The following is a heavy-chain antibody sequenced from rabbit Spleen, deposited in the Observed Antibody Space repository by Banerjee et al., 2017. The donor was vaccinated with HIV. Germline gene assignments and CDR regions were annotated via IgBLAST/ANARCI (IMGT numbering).Heavy chain of an antibody. J-gene: IGHJ4*01. CDR3: ARDAAGREDFNL. CDR2: IDVVKSGST. CDR1: GFSFSDRDV. V-gene: IGHV1S45*01. D-gene: IGHD4-2*01. Sequence: QEQLEESGGGLVKPEGSLTLTCKASGFSFSDRDVMCWVRRAPGKGLEWIACIDVVKSGSTYYASWAKGRFTISKTSSTTVTLQVTSLTAADTATYFCARDAAGREDFNLWGQGTLVTVS.